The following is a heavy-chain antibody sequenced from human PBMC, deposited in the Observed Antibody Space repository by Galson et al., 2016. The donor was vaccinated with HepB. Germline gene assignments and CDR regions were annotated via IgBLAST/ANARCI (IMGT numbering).Heavy chain of an antibody. CDR2: VYYSGST. Sequence: ETLSLTCTVSVGSVSSRSYYWGWIRQPPGKGMEWIGNVYYSGSTYYNASLKSRVTISVDTSNNQVSLKLSSASAADTAVYYCARMYSSGWVIDTWGQGTLVTVSS. V-gene: IGHV4-39*01. D-gene: IGHD6-19*01. CDR3: ARMYSSGWVIDT. J-gene: IGHJ5*02. CDR1: VGSVSSRSYY.